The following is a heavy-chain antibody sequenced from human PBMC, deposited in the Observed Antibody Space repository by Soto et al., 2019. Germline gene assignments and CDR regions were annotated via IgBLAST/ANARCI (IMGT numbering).Heavy chain of an antibody. Sequence: ASVKVSCKASGYTFTSYGISWVRQAPGQRLEWMGWINPDNGNTKSSQKFQDRVIITRDTSASTAYMDLSSLRSEDTAVYYCARGIATGQLDPWGQGTLVTVSS. CDR3: ARGIATGQLDP. CDR2: INPDNGNT. CDR1: GYTFTSYG. D-gene: IGHD2-15*01. V-gene: IGHV1-3*01. J-gene: IGHJ5*02.